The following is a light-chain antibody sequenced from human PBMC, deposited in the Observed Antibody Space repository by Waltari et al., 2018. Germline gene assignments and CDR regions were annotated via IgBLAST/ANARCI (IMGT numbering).Light chain of an antibody. J-gene: IGKJ1*01. CDR2: KAS. CDR3: QQYDKYPVT. Sequence: DIQMTQSPSTLSASVGDRVTITCRASQAISSWLAWYQQKPGKDPQLLIYKASNLESGVPSRFSGSGSGTEFTLSISSLQPDDSATYYCQQYDKYPVTFGQGTKVEIK. V-gene: IGKV1-5*03. CDR1: QAISSW.